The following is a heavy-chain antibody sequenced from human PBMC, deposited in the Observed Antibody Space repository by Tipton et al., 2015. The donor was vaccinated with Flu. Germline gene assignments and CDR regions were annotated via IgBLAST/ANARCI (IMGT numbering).Heavy chain of an antibody. CDR2: IYTHVNT. CDR3: ARAPIGTYGSGSYYNI. J-gene: IGHJ4*02. Sequence: LILSCTVSGDSISSGSYYWSWIRQPAGKGLEWIGRIYTHVNTNYNPSLKSRVTIAVDTSKNHFSLKLSSVTVADTAVYFCARAPIGTYGSGSYYNIWGQGTLVTVSS. D-gene: IGHD3-10*01. V-gene: IGHV4-61*02. CDR1: GDSISSGSYY.